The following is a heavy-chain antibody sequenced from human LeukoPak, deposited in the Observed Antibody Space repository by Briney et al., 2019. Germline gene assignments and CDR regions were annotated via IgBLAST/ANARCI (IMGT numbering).Heavy chain of an antibody. CDR1: GFTFSTFA. Sequence: GGSLRLSCAASGFTFSTFATIWVRQPPGKGLEWVSSIFPSGGEIHYADSVRGRFTISRDNSKSTLSLQMNSPRAEDTAIYYCATYRQVLLPFESWGQGTLVTVSS. V-gene: IGHV3-23*01. D-gene: IGHD2-8*02. CDR2: IFPSGGEI. J-gene: IGHJ4*02. CDR3: ATYRQVLLPFES.